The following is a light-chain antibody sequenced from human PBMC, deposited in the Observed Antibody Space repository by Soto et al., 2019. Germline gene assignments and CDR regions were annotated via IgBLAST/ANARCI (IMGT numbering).Light chain of an antibody. CDR3: CSFAGSYSYV. CDR2: DVT. J-gene: IGLJ1*01. CDR1: SSDVGRYDY. V-gene: IGLV2-11*01. Sequence: QSVVAQPRSVSGSPGQSVTISCTGTSSDVGRYDYVSWYQQHPGKAPKLIVYDVTERPSGVPDRFSGSKSGNTASLTISGLQAEDEADYSCCSFAGSYSYVFGTGTKVTVL.